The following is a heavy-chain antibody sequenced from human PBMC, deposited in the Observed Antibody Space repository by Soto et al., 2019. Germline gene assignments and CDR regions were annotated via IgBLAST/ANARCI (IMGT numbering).Heavy chain of an antibody. Sequence: PSETLSLTCTVSGGSISSSSYYWGWIRQPPGKGLEWVGSIYYSGNSMYNPSLQSRLTLFVDTSKNQFSLKLSSVTAADTAVYYCARFRGRSDGSGSYYPPPYYYYGMDVWGQGTTVTVSS. J-gene: IGHJ6*02. V-gene: IGHV4-39*01. CDR3: ARFRGRSDGSGSYYPPPYYYYGMDV. CDR2: IYYSGNS. CDR1: GGSISSSSYY. D-gene: IGHD3-10*01.